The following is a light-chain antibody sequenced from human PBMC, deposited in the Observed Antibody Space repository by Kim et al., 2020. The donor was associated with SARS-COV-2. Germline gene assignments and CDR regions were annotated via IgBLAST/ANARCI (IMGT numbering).Light chain of an antibody. J-gene: IGKJ5*01. CDR2: LGS. V-gene: IGKV2-28*01. CDR3: MQTLQIPIT. CDR1: QSLLHSNGYNY. Sequence: DVVLNQSPLSLLVTPGEPASISCRSSQSLLHSNGYNYLDWYLQKPGQSPQLLIYLGSDRASGVPDRFSGSGSGTDFTLKISRVEAEDVGVYYCMQTLQIPITFGHGTRLEIK.